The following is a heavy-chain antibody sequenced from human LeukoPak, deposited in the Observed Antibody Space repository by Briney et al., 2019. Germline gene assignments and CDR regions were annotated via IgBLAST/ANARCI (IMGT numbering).Heavy chain of an antibody. CDR2: ISSSGSTI. Sequence: GGSLSLSCAASGFTFSDYYMSWIRQAPGKGLEWVSYISSSGSTIYYADSVKGRFTISRDNAKNSLYLQMNSLRAEDTAVYYCARRGDYNWNYVDYWGQGTLVTVSS. D-gene: IGHD1-20*01. J-gene: IGHJ4*02. V-gene: IGHV3-11*01. CDR1: GFTFSDYY. CDR3: ARRGDYNWNYVDY.